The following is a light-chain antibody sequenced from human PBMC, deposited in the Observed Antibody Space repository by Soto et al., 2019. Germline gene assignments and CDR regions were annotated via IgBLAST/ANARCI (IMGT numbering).Light chain of an antibody. CDR3: QQRSNWIT. Sequence: EIVLTQSPGTLSLSQGERATLSCRASPSVTNFLAWYQQKPGQAPRLLIYDASNRATGIPARFSGSGSGTDFTLTISSLEPEDFAVYYCQQRSNWITFGQGTRLE. V-gene: IGKV3-11*01. J-gene: IGKJ5*01. CDR1: PSVTNF. CDR2: DAS.